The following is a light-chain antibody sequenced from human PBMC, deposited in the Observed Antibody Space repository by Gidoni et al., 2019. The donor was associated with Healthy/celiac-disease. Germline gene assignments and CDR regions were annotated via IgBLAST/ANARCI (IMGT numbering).Light chain of an antibody. CDR1: SSDVGGYNY. Sequence: QSALTQPASVSGPPGQSITISCTGTSSDVGGYNYVSWYQQHPGKAPKLMIYEVSNRPSGVSNRFSGSKSGNTASLTISGLQAEDEADYYCSSYTSSSTTHVVFGGGTKLTVL. V-gene: IGLV2-14*01. J-gene: IGLJ2*01. CDR2: EVS. CDR3: SSYTSSSTTHVV.